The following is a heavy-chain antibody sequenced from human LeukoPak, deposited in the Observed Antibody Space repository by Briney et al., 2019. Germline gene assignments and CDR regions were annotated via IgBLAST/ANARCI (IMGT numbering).Heavy chain of an antibody. CDR3: ARGTGSYYYYYYMDV. D-gene: IGHD1-14*01. CDR2: IYYSGST. CDR1: GGSISSYY. Sequence: SETLSLTCTVSGGSISSYYWSWIRQPPGKGLEWIGYIYYSGSTNYNPSLKSRVTISVDTSKNQFSLKPSSVTAADTAVYYCARGTGSYYYYYYMDVWGKGTTVTISS. J-gene: IGHJ6*03. V-gene: IGHV4-59*01.